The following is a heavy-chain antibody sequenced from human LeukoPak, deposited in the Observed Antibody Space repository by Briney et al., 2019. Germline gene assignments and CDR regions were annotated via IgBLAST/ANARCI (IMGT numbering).Heavy chain of an antibody. CDR1: GFSFSTYG. J-gene: IGHJ4*02. Sequence: AGGSLRLSCAASGFSFSTYGMHWVRQAPGKGLEWVAVVSSDGSIDYYADSVRGRFTVSRDNSKNTLYLQMNSLRAEDTAVYYCAKGQQLNYFDYWGQGTLVTVSS. V-gene: IGHV3-30*18. CDR2: VSSDGSID. D-gene: IGHD6-13*01. CDR3: AKGQQLNYFDY.